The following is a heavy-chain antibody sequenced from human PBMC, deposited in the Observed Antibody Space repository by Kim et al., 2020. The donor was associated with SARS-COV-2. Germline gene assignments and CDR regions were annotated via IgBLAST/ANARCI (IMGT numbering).Heavy chain of an antibody. CDR3: ARRRELYYYGSGSQYYFDY. Sequence: SETLSLTCAVYGGSFSGYYWSWIRQPPGKGLEWIGEINHSGSTNYNPSLKSRVTISVDTSKNQFSLKLSSVTAADTAVYYCARRRELYYYGSGSQYYFDYWGQGTLVTVSS. CDR1: GGSFSGYY. CDR2: INHSGST. J-gene: IGHJ4*02. D-gene: IGHD3-10*01. V-gene: IGHV4-34*01.